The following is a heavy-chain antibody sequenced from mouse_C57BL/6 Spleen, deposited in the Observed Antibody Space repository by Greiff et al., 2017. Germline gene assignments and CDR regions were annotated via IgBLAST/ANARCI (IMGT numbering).Heavy chain of an antibody. Sequence: QVQLQQSGPELVKPGASVKISCKASGYAFSSSWMNWVKQRPGKGLEWIGRIYPGDGDTNYNGKFKGKGTLTADKSSSTAYMQLSSLTSEDSAVYFCAKSKLLYWYFDVWGTGTTVTVSS. D-gene: IGHD2-1*01. CDR2: IYPGDGDT. CDR1: GYAFSSSW. CDR3: AKSKLLYWYFDV. V-gene: IGHV1-82*01. J-gene: IGHJ1*03.